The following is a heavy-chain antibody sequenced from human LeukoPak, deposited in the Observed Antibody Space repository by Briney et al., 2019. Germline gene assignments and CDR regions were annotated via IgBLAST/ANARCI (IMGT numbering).Heavy chain of an antibody. J-gene: IGHJ4*02. V-gene: IGHV4-59*01. CDR3: ARHGDYYDSNGALDY. CDR1: GGSISSYY. D-gene: IGHD3-22*01. Sequence: SETLSLTFTVSGGSISSYYWSWIRQPPGKGLEWIGYIYYSGSTNYNPSLKSRVTISVDTSKNQFSLKLSSVTAADTAVYYCARHGDYYDSNGALDYWGQGTLVTVSS. CDR2: IYYSGST.